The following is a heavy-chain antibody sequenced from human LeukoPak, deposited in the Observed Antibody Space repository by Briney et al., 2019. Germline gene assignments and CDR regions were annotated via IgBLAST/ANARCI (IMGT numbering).Heavy chain of an antibody. CDR2: IYYSGST. D-gene: IGHD1-14*01. CDR3: ARHPENRPPDY. Sequence: PSETLSLTCSVSGGSISSYYWSWIRQPPGKGLEWIGYIYYSGSTNYNPSLKSRVTISVDTSKNQFSLKLSSVTAADTAVYYCARHPENRPPDYWGQGTLVTVSS. CDR1: GGSISSYY. V-gene: IGHV4-59*08. J-gene: IGHJ4*02.